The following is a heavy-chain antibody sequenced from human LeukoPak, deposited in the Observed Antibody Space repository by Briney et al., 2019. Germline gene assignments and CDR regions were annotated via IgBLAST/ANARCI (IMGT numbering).Heavy chain of an antibody. Sequence: GGSLRLSCAASGFTFSSYGMSWVRQAPGKGLEWVSAISGSGGSTYYADSVKGRFTISRDNSKNTLYLQMNSLRAEDTAVYYCAKLPSIAAAGMGDYWGQGTLVTVSS. CDR1: GFTFSSYG. CDR3: AKLPSIAAAGMGDY. D-gene: IGHD6-13*01. CDR2: ISGSGGST. J-gene: IGHJ4*02. V-gene: IGHV3-23*01.